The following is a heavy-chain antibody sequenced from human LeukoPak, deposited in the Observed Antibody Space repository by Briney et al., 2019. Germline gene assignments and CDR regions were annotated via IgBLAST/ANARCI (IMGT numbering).Heavy chain of an antibody. Sequence: SETLSLTCDVSGYSISSGFYWGWIRQPPGKGPEWIGSIHHSGNTYYNPSLKSRVTISGDTSKNQFSLSLSSVTAADTAVYYCARAKYYDFSSGYMTYYFDSWVQGALVTVSS. CDR2: IHHSGNT. J-gene: IGHJ4*02. CDR3: ARAKYYDFSSGYMTYYFDS. V-gene: IGHV4-38-2*01. D-gene: IGHD3-3*01. CDR1: GYSISSGFY.